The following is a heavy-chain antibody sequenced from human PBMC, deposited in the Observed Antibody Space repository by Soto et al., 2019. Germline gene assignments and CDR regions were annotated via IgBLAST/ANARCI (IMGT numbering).Heavy chain of an antibody. CDR3: ARDREVYCSGGSCYTFNWSDP. V-gene: IGHV3-33*01. CDR2: IWYDGSNK. Sequence: QVQLVESGGGVVQPGRSLRLSCAASGFTFSSYGMHWVRQAPGKGLEWVAVIWYDGSNKYYADSVKGRFTISRDNSKNTLYLQMNSLRAEDTAVYYCARDREVYCSGGSCYTFNWSDPWGQGTLVTVSS. CDR1: GFTFSSYG. D-gene: IGHD2-15*01. J-gene: IGHJ5*02.